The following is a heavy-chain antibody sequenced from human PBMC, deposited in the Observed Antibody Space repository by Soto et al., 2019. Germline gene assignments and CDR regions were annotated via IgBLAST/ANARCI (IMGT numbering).Heavy chain of an antibody. V-gene: IGHV1-18*01. Sequence: QVQLLQSGAEVKKPGASVKVSCKASGYTFTSYGISWVRQAPGQGREWMGWISGYNGNTNYAQKLQGRVTMTTDTSTSTAYMELRRLRSDDPAVYYCARDFAPRPFSGMDVWGQGTTVTVSS. CDR3: ARDFAPRPFSGMDV. CDR1: GYTFTSYG. CDR2: ISGYNGNT. J-gene: IGHJ6*02.